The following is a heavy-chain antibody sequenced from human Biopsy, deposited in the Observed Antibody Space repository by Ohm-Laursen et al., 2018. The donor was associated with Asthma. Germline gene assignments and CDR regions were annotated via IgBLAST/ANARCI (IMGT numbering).Heavy chain of an antibody. J-gene: IGHJ4*02. D-gene: IGHD2-2*01. Sequence: SVKVSCKSLGGTFNTYVIGWVRQAPGQGLEWMGGINSVFGTTTYPQKFQDRVTITADDSTSTVYMELGSLGSEDTAVYYCARKAGSCISRTCYSLDFWGQGTLVTVSS. V-gene: IGHV1-69*13. CDR1: GGTFNTYV. CDR3: ARKAGSCISRTCYSLDF. CDR2: INSVFGTT.